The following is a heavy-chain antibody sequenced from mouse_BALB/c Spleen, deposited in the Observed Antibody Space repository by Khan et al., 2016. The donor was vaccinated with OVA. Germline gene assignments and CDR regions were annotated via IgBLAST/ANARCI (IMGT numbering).Heavy chain of an antibody. V-gene: IGHV5-15*02. CDR3: ARGGGTAPFAY. CDR2: ISDLAYTI. CDR1: GFTFSDYG. J-gene: IGHJ3*01. Sequence: EVELVESGGGLVQPGGSRKLSCAASGFTFSDYGMAWVRQAPGKGPEWVAFISDLAYTIYYGDAVTGRFTISSETAKNTLYLEMSSLRCEDTAIYYCARGGGTAPFAYWGLGTLVTVSA.